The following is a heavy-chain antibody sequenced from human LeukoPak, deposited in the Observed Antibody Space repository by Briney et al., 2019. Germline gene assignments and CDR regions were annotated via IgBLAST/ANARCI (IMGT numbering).Heavy chain of an antibody. CDR3: ARWSVSGTVY. Sequence: GESLQISCKASGYTFTSYWIGWVRQMPGKGLEWMGIIYPGDSETRYSPSFQGQVTISTDRSITTAYLQWSSVKASDTAMYYCARWSVSGTVYWGQGALVTVSS. J-gene: IGHJ4*02. CDR2: IYPGDSET. D-gene: IGHD6-19*01. CDR1: GYTFTSYW. V-gene: IGHV5-51*01.